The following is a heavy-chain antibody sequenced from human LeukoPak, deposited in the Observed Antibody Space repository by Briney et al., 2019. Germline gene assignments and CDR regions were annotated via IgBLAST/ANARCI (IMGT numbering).Heavy chain of an antibody. CDR1: GGSIRNYY. D-gene: IGHD3-10*01. CDR3: ARDSSLITMVRGVITNNWFDP. J-gene: IGHJ5*02. Sequence: PSETLSLTCTVSGGSIRNYYWSWIRQSPGKGLEWIGRIYTSGSTNYNPSLKSRVTMSVDTSKNQFSLKLSSVTAADTAVYYCARDSSLITMVRGVITNNWFDPWGQGTLVTVSS. CDR2: IYTSGST. V-gene: IGHV4-4*07.